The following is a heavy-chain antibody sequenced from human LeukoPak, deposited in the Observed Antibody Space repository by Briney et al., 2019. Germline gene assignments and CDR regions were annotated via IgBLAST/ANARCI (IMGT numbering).Heavy chain of an antibody. Sequence: PSETLSLTCTVSGGSISSSSYYWGWIRQPPGKGLEWIGGIYYSGSTYYNPSLKSRVTISVDTSKNQFSLKLSSVTAADTAVYYCARHPRAYYYDSSGYYFGYWGQGTLVTVSS. CDR2: IYYSGST. V-gene: IGHV4-39*01. CDR1: GGSISSSSYY. CDR3: ARHPRAYYYDSSGYYFGY. J-gene: IGHJ4*02. D-gene: IGHD3-22*01.